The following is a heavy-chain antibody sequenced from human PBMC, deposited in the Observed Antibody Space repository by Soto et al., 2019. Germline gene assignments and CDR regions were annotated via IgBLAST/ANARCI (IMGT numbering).Heavy chain of an antibody. J-gene: IGHJ4*02. Sequence: QVLLQESGPGLVQPSGTLSLSCVVSGVSIGSNYYWGWVRQSPGKGLEWLGDMTHIGSVNYNPSLKSGVTISMDKSQNQFSLKPNSVSAADTAVYYCARSLGWYAIDYWCQGTLVIVSS. D-gene: IGHD6-19*01. CDR3: ARSLGWYAIDY. CDR1: GVSIGSNYY. CDR2: MTHIGSV. V-gene: IGHV4-4*02.